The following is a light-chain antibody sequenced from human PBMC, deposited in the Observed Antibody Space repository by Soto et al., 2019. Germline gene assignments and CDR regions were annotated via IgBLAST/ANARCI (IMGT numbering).Light chain of an antibody. CDR2: AAS. V-gene: IGKV1-39*01. CDR3: QQTYSVPFT. J-gene: IGKJ4*01. CDR1: QTISTF. Sequence: DIQMTQSPSSLSASVGDRVTLTCRASQTISTFLNWYQLKPGTAPKLLIYAASSLQSGVPSRFSGSGSGTEFTLTISSLQPEDFATYYCQQTYSVPFTFGGGAKVEIK.